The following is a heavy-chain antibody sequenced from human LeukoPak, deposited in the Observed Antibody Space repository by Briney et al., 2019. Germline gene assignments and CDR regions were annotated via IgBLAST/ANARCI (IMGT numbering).Heavy chain of an antibody. D-gene: IGHD6-19*01. CDR1: GYTLTELS. V-gene: IGHV1-24*01. Sequence: ASVTVSCKVSGYTLTELSTHWVRQAPGKGLEWMGGFDPEDGETIYAQKFQGRVTMTEDTSTDTAYMELSSLRSEDTAVYYCATAVAGPLDAFDIWGQGTMVTVSS. CDR3: ATAVAGPLDAFDI. J-gene: IGHJ3*02. CDR2: FDPEDGET.